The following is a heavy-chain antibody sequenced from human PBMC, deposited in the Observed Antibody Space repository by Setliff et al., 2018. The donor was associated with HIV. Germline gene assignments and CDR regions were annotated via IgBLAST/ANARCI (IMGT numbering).Heavy chain of an antibody. CDR3: ASRVYYYDSNNFLREEGFDP. CDR1: GGSASNSRYY. Sequence: SESLSLTCTVSGGSASNSRYYWAWIRQPPGKGLEYIGSIHYNEKTYYNPSLKSRVTISIDTSKNQFSLNLTSVTAADTAVYYCASRVYYYDSNNFLREEGFDPWGQGTLVTVSS. J-gene: IGHJ5*02. D-gene: IGHD3-22*01. V-gene: IGHV4-39*01. CDR2: IHYNEKT.